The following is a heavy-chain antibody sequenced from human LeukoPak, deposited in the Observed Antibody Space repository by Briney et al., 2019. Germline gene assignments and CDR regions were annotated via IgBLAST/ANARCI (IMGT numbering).Heavy chain of an antibody. CDR1: GFMFSSYW. D-gene: IGHD4-11*01. Sequence: GGSLRLSCAASGFMFSSYWMHWVRQAPGKGLVWVSRINSDGSSTSYADSVKGRFAISRDNAKNTLYLQMNSLRAEDTAVYYCASPGGNYALLGFDSLGQGTLVTVSS. J-gene: IGHJ4*02. CDR2: INSDGSST. CDR3: ASPGGNYALLGFDS. V-gene: IGHV3-74*01.